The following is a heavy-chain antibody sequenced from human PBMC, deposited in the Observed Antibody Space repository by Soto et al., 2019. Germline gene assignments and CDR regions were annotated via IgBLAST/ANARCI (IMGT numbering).Heavy chain of an antibody. CDR2: IYYSGST. CDR1: GGSISSSSYY. CDR3: ARRPTPYYYYMDV. Sequence: QLQLQESGPGLVKPSETLSLTCTVSGGSISSSSYYWGWIRQPPGKGLEWIGSIYYSGSTYYNPSLKSRVTISVDTSKNQFSLKLSSVTAADTAVYYCARRPTPYYYYMDVWGKGTTVTVSS. V-gene: IGHV4-39*01. J-gene: IGHJ6*03. D-gene: IGHD1-1*01.